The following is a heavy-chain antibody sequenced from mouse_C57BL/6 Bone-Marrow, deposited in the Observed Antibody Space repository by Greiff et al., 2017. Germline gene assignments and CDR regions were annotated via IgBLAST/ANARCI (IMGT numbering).Heavy chain of an antibody. CDR3: AREGIWYYGSLDY. CDR1: GYTFTSYW. J-gene: IGHJ2*01. D-gene: IGHD1-1*01. V-gene: IGHV1-55*01. Sequence: QVQLQQPGAELVKPGASVKMSCKASGYTFTSYWITWVKQRLGQGLEWIGDIYPGSGSTNYNEKFKSKATLTVDTSSSTAYMQLSSLTSEDSAVYYCAREGIWYYGSLDYWGQGTTLTVSS. CDR2: IYPGSGST.